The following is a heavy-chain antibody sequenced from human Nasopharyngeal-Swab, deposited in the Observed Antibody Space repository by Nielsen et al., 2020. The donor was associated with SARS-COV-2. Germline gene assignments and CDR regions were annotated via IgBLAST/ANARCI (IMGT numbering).Heavy chain of an antibody. D-gene: IGHD1-1*01. CDR1: GYSFRTYG. CDR3: ARLLTPGHLDLDY. J-gene: IGHJ4*02. V-gene: IGHV1-3*04. CDR2: ITTANGNT. Sequence: GGSLRLSCVASGYSFRTYGMSWVRQAPGKGLEWMGWITTANGNTRYSQRIQDRITLTRDTSASTAYMELSSLRSEDTAVYYCARLLTPGHLDLDYWGQGTLVTVSS.